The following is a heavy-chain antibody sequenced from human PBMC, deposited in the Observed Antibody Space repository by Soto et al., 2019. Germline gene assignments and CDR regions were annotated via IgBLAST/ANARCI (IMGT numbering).Heavy chain of an antibody. D-gene: IGHD3-3*01. CDR1: GGSISSYY. CDR2: IYTSGST. V-gene: IGHV4-4*07. Sequence: SETLSLTCTVSGGSISSYYWSWIRQPAGKGLEWIGRIYTSGSTNYNPSLKSRVTMSVDTSKNQFSLKLSSVTAADTAVYYCARDLYYDFWSGSAAAGDGIRAYYYYGMDVWGQGTTVTVSS. CDR3: ARDLYYDFWSGSAAAGDGIRAYYYYGMDV. J-gene: IGHJ6*02.